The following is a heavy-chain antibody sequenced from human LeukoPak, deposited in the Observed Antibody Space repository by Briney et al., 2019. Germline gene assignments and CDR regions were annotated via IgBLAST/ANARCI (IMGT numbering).Heavy chain of an antibody. J-gene: IGHJ4*02. CDR3: ARYGSGNTFDY. Sequence: SETLSLTCTVSGGSISSYYWGWIRQPPGKGLEWIGNVYHSGSTYYNPSLKSRVTISVDTSKNQFSLKLSSVTAADTAVYYCARYGSGNTFDYWGQGTLVTVSS. CDR1: GGSISSYY. CDR2: VYHSGST. D-gene: IGHD3-10*01. V-gene: IGHV4-59*08.